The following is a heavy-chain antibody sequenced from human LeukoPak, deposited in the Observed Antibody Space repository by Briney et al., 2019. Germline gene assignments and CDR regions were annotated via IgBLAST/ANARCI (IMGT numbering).Heavy chain of an antibody. CDR3: ARRVPYSSGWIDY. V-gene: IGHV4-39*01. CDR1: GGSISSSSYY. Sequence: SETLSLTCTVSGGSISSSSYYWGWIRQPPGKGLEWIGSIYYSGSTYYNPSLKSRVTISVDTSKNQFSLKLSSVTTADTAVYYCARRVPYSSGWIDYWGQGTLVTVSS. J-gene: IGHJ4*02. D-gene: IGHD6-19*01. CDR2: IYYSGST.